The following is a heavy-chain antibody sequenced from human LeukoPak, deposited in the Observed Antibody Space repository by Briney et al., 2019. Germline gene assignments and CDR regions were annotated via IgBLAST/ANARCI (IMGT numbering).Heavy chain of an antibody. D-gene: IGHD5-12*01. V-gene: IGHV4-39*07. CDR3: ARPFGGYGGYDPAYYYYYMDV. CDR1: GGFISSSSYY. Sequence: PSETLSLTCTVSGGFISSSSYYWGWIRQPPGKGLEWIGSIYYSGSTYYNPSLKSRVTISADTSNNQFSLKLSSVTAADTAVYYCARPFGGYGGYDPAYYYYYMDVWGKGTTVTISS. J-gene: IGHJ6*03. CDR2: IYYSGST.